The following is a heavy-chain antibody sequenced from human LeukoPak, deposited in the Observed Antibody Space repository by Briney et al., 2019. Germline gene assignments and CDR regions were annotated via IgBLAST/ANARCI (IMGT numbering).Heavy chain of an antibody. J-gene: IGHJ3*02. Sequence: GGSLRLSCAASGFTFSSYWMSWVRQAPGKGLEWVSSISGTSIYKYYADSMKGRFTISRDNAKNSLYLQMNSLRAEDTALYYCARLRVVWDLDDAFDIWGQGTMVIVSS. CDR3: ARLRVVWDLDDAFDI. CDR1: GFTFSSYW. V-gene: IGHV3-21*04. D-gene: IGHD1-26*01. CDR2: ISGTSIYK.